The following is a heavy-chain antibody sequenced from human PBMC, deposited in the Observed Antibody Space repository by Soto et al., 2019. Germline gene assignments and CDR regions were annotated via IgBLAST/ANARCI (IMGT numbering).Heavy chain of an antibody. V-gene: IGHV1-2*04. CDR2: INPNSGGT. Sequence: QVQLVQSGAEVKKPGASVKVSCKASGYTFTGYYMHWVRQAPGQGLEWMGWINPNSGGTNYAQEVQGWSTRTRATTCSTAYMELSRLRSDDTAVYYCARGVAMATISGMDVWGQGTTVTVSS. CDR1: GYTFTGYY. CDR3: ARGVAMATISGMDV. D-gene: IGHD5-12*01. J-gene: IGHJ6*02.